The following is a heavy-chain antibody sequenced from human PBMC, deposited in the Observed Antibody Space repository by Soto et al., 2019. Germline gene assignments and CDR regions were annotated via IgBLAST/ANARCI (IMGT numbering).Heavy chain of an antibody. CDR3: AKDHRACGSCYRY. J-gene: IGHJ4*02. CDR2: MSGSGGNT. Sequence: GGSLRLSSAASGFTFSLYAMTWVRQAPGKGLEWVSAMSGSGGNTYYADSVKGRFTISRDNSKNTLYLQMNSLRAEDTAVYYCAKDHRACGSCYRYWGQGTLVTVSS. CDR1: GFTFSLYA. V-gene: IGHV3-23*01. D-gene: IGHD2-15*01.